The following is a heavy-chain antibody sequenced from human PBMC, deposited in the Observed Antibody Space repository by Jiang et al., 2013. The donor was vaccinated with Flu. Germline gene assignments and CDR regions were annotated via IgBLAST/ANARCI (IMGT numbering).Heavy chain of an antibody. Sequence: EVKKPGESLRISCKGSGYSFTSYWISWVRQMPGKGLEWMGRIDPSDSYTNYSPSFQGHVTISADKSISTAYLQWSSLKASDTAMYYCARLTSDPYLDGGTDYWGQGTLVTVSS. CDR3: ARLTSDPYLDGGTDY. J-gene: IGHJ4*02. D-gene: IGHD4-23*01. V-gene: IGHV5-10-1*01. CDR2: IDPSDSYT. CDR1: GYSFTSYW.